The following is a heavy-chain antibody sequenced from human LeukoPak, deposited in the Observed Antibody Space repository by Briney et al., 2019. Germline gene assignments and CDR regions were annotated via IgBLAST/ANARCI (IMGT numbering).Heavy chain of an antibody. CDR3: TTGIFDY. J-gene: IGHJ4*02. CDR2: MKSKTDGGTT. CDR1: GFTFSNAW. Sequence: GESLRLSCAASGFTFSNAWMSWVRQAPGKGLEWVGRMKSKTDGGTTDYAAPVKGRFTISRDDSKNTLYLQMNSLKTEDTAVYYCTTGIFDYWGQGTLVTVSS. V-gene: IGHV3-15*01. D-gene: IGHD1-14*01.